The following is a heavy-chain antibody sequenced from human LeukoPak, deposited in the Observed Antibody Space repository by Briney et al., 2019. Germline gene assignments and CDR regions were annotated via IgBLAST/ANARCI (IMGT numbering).Heavy chain of an antibody. J-gene: IGHJ4*02. V-gene: IGHV3-7*01. D-gene: IGHD6-19*01. CDR1: GFTFSSYW. CDR3: ARDGSGWFFSASDY. Sequence: GGSLRLSCAASGFTFSSYWMSWVRQAPGQGLEWVANIKQDGSEKYYVDSVKGRFTISRDNAKNSLYLQMNRLRAEDTAVYYCARDGSGWFFSASDYWGQGTLVTVSS. CDR2: IKQDGSEK.